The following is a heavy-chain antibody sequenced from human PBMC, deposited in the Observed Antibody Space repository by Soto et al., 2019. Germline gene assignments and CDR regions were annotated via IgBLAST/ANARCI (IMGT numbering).Heavy chain of an antibody. D-gene: IGHD6-6*01. J-gene: IGHJ6*02. V-gene: IGHV4-34*01. Sequence: SETLSLTCAVYGGSFSGYYWSWIRQPPGKGLEWIGEINHSGSTNYNPSLKSRVTISVDTSKNQFSLKLSSVTAADTAVYYCASIAARPLYYYYYGMDVWGQGTTVT. CDR1: GGSFSGYY. CDR3: ASIAARPLYYYYYGMDV. CDR2: INHSGST.